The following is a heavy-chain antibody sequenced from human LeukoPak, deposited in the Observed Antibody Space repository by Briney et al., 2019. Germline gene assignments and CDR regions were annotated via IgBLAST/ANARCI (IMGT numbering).Heavy chain of an antibody. CDR3: ARRSSSGWYYFDY. Sequence: GGSLRLSCAAYGFTVSSNYMSWVRQAPGKGMEWVSVIYSGGSTYYADSVKGRFTISRDNSKNTLYLQMNSLRAEDTAVYYCARRSSSGWYYFDYWGQGTLVTVSS. V-gene: IGHV3-66*02. D-gene: IGHD6-19*01. CDR2: IYSGGST. CDR1: GFTVSSNY. J-gene: IGHJ4*02.